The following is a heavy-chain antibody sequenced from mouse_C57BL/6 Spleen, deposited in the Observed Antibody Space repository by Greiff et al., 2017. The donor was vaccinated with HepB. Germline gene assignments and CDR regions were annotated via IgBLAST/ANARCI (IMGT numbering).Heavy chain of an antibody. CDR2: IYPGDGDT. D-gene: IGHD3-2*02. CDR3: ARPTAQATRGFAY. J-gene: IGHJ3*01. CDR1: GYAFSSSW. V-gene: IGHV1-82*01. Sequence: QVQLQQSGPELVKPGASVKISCKASGYAFSSSWMNWVKQRPGKGLEWIGRIYPGDGDTNYNGKFKGKATLTADKSSSTAYMQLSSLTSEDSAVYFCARPTAQATRGFAYWGQGTLVTVSA.